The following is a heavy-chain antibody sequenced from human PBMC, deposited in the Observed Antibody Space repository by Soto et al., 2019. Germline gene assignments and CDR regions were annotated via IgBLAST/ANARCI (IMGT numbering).Heavy chain of an antibody. V-gene: IGHV1-18*01. CDR3: ARGGSGSYRMFDY. CDR1: GFTFNTYV. D-gene: IGHD1-26*01. J-gene: IGHJ4*02. CDR2: ISVYHGKT. Sequence: QVQLVQSGAEVKKPGASVTVSCQASGFTFNTYVITGVRQAPGQGLEWWGWISVYHGKTNYAQKVQGRVTMATDTSTSTAYMELRSLRSDDTAVYYCARGGSGSYRMFDYWGQGTLVTVSS.